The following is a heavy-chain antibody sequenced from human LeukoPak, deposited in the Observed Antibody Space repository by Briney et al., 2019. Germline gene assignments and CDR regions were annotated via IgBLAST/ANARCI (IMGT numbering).Heavy chain of an antibody. CDR3: ATPPLRWLVKGGYYFDY. CDR2: LDPEDGET. V-gene: IGHV1-24*01. J-gene: IGHJ4*02. Sequence: ASVKVSCKVSGYTLTELSMRWVRQAPGKGLEWMGGLDPEDGETIYAQKFQGRVTMTEDTSTDTAYMELSSLRSEDTAVYYCATPPLRWLVKGGYYFDYWGQGTLVTVSS. CDR1: GYTLTELS. D-gene: IGHD6-19*01.